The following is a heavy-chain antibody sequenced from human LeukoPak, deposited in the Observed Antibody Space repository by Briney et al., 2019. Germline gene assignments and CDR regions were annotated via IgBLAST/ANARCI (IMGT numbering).Heavy chain of an antibody. CDR2: ISSSSSYI. D-gene: IGHD2-15*01. J-gene: IGHJ4*02. CDR3: ARRFRHIGDNGLGYCSGGSCYGDGNFDY. V-gene: IGHV3-21*01. Sequence: GGSLRLSCAASGFTFSSYGMHWVRQAPGKGLEWVSSISSSSSYIYYADSVKGRFTISRDNAKNSLYLQMNSLRAEDTAVYYCARRFRHIGDNGLGYCSGGSCYGDGNFDYWGQGTLVTVSS. CDR1: GFTFSSYG.